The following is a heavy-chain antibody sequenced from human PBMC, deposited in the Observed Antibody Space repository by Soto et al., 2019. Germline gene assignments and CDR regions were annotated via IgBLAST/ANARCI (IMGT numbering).Heavy chain of an antibody. CDR3: AREPYSSSAIGHYYGMDV. D-gene: IGHD6-13*01. CDR1: GFTFSSYG. CDR2: IWYDGSNK. Sequence: LRLSCAASGFTFSSYGMHWVRQAPGKGLEWVAVIWYDGSNKYYADSVKGRFTISRDNSKNTLYLQMNSLRAEDTAVYYCAREPYSSSAIGHYYGMDVWGQGTTVTVSS. V-gene: IGHV3-33*01. J-gene: IGHJ6*02.